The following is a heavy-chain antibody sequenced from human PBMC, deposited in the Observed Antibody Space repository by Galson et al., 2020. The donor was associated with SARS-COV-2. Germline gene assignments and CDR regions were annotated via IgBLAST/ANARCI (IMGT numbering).Heavy chain of an antibody. CDR2: FDPEDGET. V-gene: IGHV1-24*01. D-gene: IGHD2-2*01. J-gene: IGHJ5*02. Sequence: ASVKVSCKVSGYTLTELSMHWVRQAPGKGLEWMGGFDPEDGETIYAQKFQGIVTMTEDTSTDTAYMELSSLRSEDTAVYYCATGPPYCSSTSCPNWFDPWGQGTLVTVSS. CDR3: ATGPPYCSSTSCPNWFDP. CDR1: GYTLTELS.